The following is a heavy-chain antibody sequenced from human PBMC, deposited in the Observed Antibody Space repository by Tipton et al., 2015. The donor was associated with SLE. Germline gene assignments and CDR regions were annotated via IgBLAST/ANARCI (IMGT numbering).Heavy chain of an antibody. CDR1: GGSISGSSDY. CDR3: ARGGWGAFDI. CDR2: IYYSGST. V-gene: IGHV4-39*07. J-gene: IGHJ3*02. Sequence: LRLSCTVSGGSISGSSDYWAWIRPPPGKGLEWIGTIYYSGSTYYNPSLKSRVTISVDTSNNHFSLELSSVTAADTAVYYCARGGWGAFDIWGQGTMVTVSS. D-gene: IGHD3-10*01.